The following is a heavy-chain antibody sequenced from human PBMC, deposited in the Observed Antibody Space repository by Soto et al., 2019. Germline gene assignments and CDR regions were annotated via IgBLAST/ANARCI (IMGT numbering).Heavy chain of an antibody. CDR1: GFTFSSYG. CDR2: ISYDGSNK. CDR3: AKVGGNSGVGNY. V-gene: IGHV3-30*18. Sequence: QVQLVESGGGVVQPGRSLRLSCAASGFTFSSYGMHWVRQAPGKGLEWVAVISYDGSNKYYADSVKGRFTISRDNSKNTAYQQMNSLRAEDTAVYYCAKVGGNSGVGNYWGQGTLVTVSS. D-gene: IGHD1-26*01. J-gene: IGHJ4*02.